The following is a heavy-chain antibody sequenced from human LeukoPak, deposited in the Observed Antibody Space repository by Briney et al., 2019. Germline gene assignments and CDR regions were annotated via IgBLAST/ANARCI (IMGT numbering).Heavy chain of an antibody. CDR1: GGSISSGGYS. CDR3: TAMDSYYYGMDV. CDR2: IYYSGST. J-gene: IGHJ6*02. Sequence: PSETLSLTCTVSGGSISSGGYSWSWIRQHPGKGLEWIGYIYYSGSTYYNPSLKSRVTISVDTSKNQFSLKLSSVTAADTAVYYCTAMDSYYYGMDVWGQGTTVTVSS. D-gene: IGHD5-18*01. V-gene: IGHV4-31*03.